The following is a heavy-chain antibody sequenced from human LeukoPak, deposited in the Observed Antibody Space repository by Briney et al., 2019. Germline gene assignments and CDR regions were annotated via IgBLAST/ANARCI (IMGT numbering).Heavy chain of an antibody. V-gene: IGHV4-34*01. D-gene: IGHD6-6*01. CDR1: GGSFSGYF. CDR3: ARHESDSSSAAFDS. Sequence: SETLSLTCAVHGGSFSGYFWSWIRQPPGKVLEYIGEINHSGHTTYNPSLKSRVTISVDTSKNQFSLSMISVTAADTAVYYCARHESDSSSAAFDSWGQGTMVIVSS. J-gene: IGHJ3*01. CDR2: INHSGHT.